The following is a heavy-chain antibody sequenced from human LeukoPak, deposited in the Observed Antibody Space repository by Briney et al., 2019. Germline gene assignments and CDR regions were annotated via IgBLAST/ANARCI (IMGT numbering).Heavy chain of an antibody. CDR1: GGSFSGYY. Sequence: SETLSLTCAVYGGSFSGYYWSWIRQPPGKGLEWIGYIYYSGSTYYNPSLKSRVTISVDTSKNQFSLKLSSVTAADTAVYYCARLTTGTLDYWGQGTLVTVSS. CDR2: IYYSGST. V-gene: IGHV4-34*09. D-gene: IGHD1-14*01. J-gene: IGHJ4*02. CDR3: ARLTTGTLDY.